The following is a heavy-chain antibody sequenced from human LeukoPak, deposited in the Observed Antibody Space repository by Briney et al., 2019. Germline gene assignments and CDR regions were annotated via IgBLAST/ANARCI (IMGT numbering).Heavy chain of an antibody. CDR2: MKGDGSHI. Sequence: GGSLRLSCAASGFTFGNYWMSWVRQAPGGGLQWVASMKGDGSHIYYVDSVRGRFIISRDNARNSLYLQMSSLRVEDTAIYYCARLFGGVTTYDYWGQGAQVTVSS. V-gene: IGHV3-7*01. J-gene: IGHJ4*02. D-gene: IGHD2-8*02. CDR3: ARLFGGVTTYDY. CDR1: GFTFGNYW.